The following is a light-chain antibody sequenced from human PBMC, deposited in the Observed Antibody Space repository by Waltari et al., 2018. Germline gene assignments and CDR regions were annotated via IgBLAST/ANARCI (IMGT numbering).Light chain of an antibody. J-gene: IGKJ1*01. CDR1: QSVTSN. Sequence: EIVMTQSPATLSVSPGERATLSCRASQSVTSNLAWYQQKPGQAPRLLIYGASTRATVIPARFSGSGSGTEFTLTISSMQSEDFAVYYCQQYNNWPPWTLGQGTKVEIK. V-gene: IGKV3-15*01. CDR3: QQYNNWPPWT. CDR2: GAS.